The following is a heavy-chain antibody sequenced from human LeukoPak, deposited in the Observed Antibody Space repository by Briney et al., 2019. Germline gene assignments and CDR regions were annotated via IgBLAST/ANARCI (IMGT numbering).Heavy chain of an antibody. Sequence: GGSLRLSCAVSGFTFSSYWMHWVRQGPGKALAWVSRITSDGSATDYADSVKGRFTISRDNAKNTLYLHMDSLRAEDTAVYYCARDASPGYFDLWGRGTLVTVSS. D-gene: IGHD2-15*01. CDR3: ARDASPGYFDL. CDR1: GFTFSSYW. J-gene: IGHJ2*01. V-gene: IGHV3-74*01. CDR2: ITSDGSAT.